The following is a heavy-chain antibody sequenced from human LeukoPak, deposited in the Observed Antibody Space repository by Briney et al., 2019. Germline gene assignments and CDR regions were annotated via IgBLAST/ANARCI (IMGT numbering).Heavy chain of an antibody. CDR2: IRGSGGST. CDR1: GFTFSSYP. J-gene: IGHJ4*02. CDR3: AKDLYTTGWWGYFDY. V-gene: IGHV3-23*01. Sequence: GGSLRLSCAASGFTFSSYPMSWVRQAPGKGLELVSSIRGSGGSTYYANSVKGRFTISRDNSKNKLYLQMNSLRAEDTAVYSCAKDLYTTGWWGYFDYWGQGTLVTVSS. D-gene: IGHD6-19*01.